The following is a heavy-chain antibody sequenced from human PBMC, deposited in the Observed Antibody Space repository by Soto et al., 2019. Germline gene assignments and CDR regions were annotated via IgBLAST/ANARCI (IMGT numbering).Heavy chain of an antibody. J-gene: IGHJ4*02. CDR2: IYYSGST. D-gene: IGHD3-10*01. Sequence: QVQLQESGPGLVKPSETLSLTCTVSGGSISSYYWSWIRQPPGKGLEWIGYIYYSGSTNYNPSLKSRDTISVDTSKNQFSLKLSSVTAADTAVDYCASGISLWFGEATDYWGQGTLVTVSS. V-gene: IGHV4-59*08. CDR3: ASGISLWFGEATDY. CDR1: GGSISSYY.